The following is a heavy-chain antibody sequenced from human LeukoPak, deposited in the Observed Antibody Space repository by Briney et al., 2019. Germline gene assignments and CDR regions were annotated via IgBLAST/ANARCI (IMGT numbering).Heavy chain of an antibody. Sequence: PGRSLRLSCAASGSTFSSYAMHWVRQAPGKGLEWVAVMSYDGSHKYYADSVKGRFTISRDISKNTLYLQMNSLTAEDTAVYYCARDGSSSWSPAGRLTDWGQGTLVTVSS. CDR2: MSYDGSHK. J-gene: IGHJ4*02. CDR3: ARDGSSSWSPAGRLTD. D-gene: IGHD6-13*01. V-gene: IGHV3-30*01. CDR1: GSTFSSYA.